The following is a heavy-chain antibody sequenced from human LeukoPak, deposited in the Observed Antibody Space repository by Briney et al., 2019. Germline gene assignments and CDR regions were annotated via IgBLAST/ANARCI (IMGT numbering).Heavy chain of an antibody. CDR3: ARSGSYYYFDY. Sequence: PGGSLRLSCAASGFTFSSYAMSWVRQAPGKGLEWVLAISGSGGSTYYAGSVKGRFSISRDNSKNTLYLQMNSLRAEDTAVYYCARSGSYYYFDYWGQGTLVTVSS. CDR2: ISGSGGST. J-gene: IGHJ4*02. CDR1: GFTFSSYA. D-gene: IGHD1-26*01. V-gene: IGHV3-23*01.